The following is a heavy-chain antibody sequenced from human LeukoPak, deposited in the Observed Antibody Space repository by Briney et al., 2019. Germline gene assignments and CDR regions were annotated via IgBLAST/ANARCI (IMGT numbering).Heavy chain of an antibody. CDR1: GFTFSSYS. V-gene: IGHV3-21*01. Sequence: PGGSLRLSCAASGFTFSSYSMNWVRQAPGKGLEWVSSISSSSSYIYYADSVKGRFTISRDNVKNSLYLQMNSLRAEDTAVYYCARAVVPAAMPFENWFDPWGQGTLVTVSS. CDR3: ARAVVPAAMPFENWFDP. J-gene: IGHJ5*02. D-gene: IGHD2-2*01. CDR2: ISSSSSYI.